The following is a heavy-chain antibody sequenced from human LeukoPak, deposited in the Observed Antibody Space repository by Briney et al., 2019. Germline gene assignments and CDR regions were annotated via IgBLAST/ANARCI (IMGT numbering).Heavy chain of an antibody. CDR3: ARDLVYYYYDSSGYYMDV. J-gene: IGHJ6*03. Sequence: SEALSLTCTVSGGSISSYYWSWIRQPPGKGLEWIGYIYYSGSTNYNPSLKSRVTISVDTSKNQFSLKLSSVTAADTAVYYCARDLVYYYYDSSGYYMDVWGKGTTVTVSS. CDR1: GGSISSYY. CDR2: IYYSGST. V-gene: IGHV4-59*12. D-gene: IGHD3-22*01.